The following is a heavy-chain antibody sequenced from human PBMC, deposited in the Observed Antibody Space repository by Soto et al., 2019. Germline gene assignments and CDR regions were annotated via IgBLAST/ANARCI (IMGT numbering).Heavy chain of an antibody. CDR1: GGSISSGDYY. D-gene: IGHD1-1*01. Sequence: TLSLTCTVSGGSISSGDYYWSWIRQPPGKALEWLALIDWDGDKYYSTSLKTRLTISKDTSKNQVVLTMTNMDPVDTATYYCARIPGGTGTTWDLDYSYGMDVWGQGTTVTVSS. V-gene: IGHV2-70*18. J-gene: IGHJ6*02. CDR2: IDWDGDK. CDR3: ARIPGGTGTTWDLDYSYGMDV.